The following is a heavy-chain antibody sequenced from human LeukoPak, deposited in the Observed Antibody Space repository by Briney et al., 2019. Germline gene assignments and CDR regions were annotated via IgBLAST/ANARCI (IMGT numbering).Heavy chain of an antibody. CDR2: IFPGDSDT. CDR1: GYSFTNYW. V-gene: IGHV5-51*01. CDR3: ARHHSGQQLESYDY. J-gene: IGHJ4*02. D-gene: IGHD6-13*01. Sequence: GESLKISCKGSGYSFTNYWISWVRQLAGKGLEGMGIIFPGDSDTRYSPSFQGQVTISADKSISTAYLQWSSLKASDTAMYYCARHHSGQQLESYDYWGQGTLVTVSS.